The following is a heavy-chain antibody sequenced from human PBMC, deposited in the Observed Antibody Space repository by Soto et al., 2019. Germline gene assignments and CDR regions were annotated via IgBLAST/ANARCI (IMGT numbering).Heavy chain of an antibody. CDR1: GYTFIRYG. J-gene: IGHJ5*02. D-gene: IGHD3-10*01. V-gene: IGHV3-33*01. Sequence: QVQLVESGGGVVQPGMSLRLSCAASGYTFIRYGMHWVRQAPCKGLEWVAVIWYDGSNKYYADSVKGRFTISRDNSKNTVFLQMDSLRVEDTALYYCARDGSGGAWGWFDPWGQGTLVSVSS. CDR3: ARDGSGGAWGWFDP. CDR2: IWYDGSNK.